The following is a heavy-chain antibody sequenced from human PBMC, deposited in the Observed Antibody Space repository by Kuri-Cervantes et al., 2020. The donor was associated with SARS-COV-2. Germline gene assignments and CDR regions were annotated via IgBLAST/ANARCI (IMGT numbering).Heavy chain of an antibody. CDR3: ARDREFVAARTFDY. D-gene: IGHD6-6*01. CDR1: GFTFSSYW. CDR2: IKQDGSEK. V-gene: IGHV3-7*01. Sequence: GESLKISCAASGFTFSSYWMSWVRQAPGKGLEWVANIKQDGSEKYYVDSVKGRFTISRDNAKNSLYLQMNSLRAEDTAVYYCARDREFVAARTFDYWGQGTLVTVSS. J-gene: IGHJ4*02.